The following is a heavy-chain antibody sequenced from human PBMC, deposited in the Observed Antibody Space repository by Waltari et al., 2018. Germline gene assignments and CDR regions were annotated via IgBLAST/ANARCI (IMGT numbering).Heavy chain of an antibody. CDR3: AKAMRPDVDLGLGN. J-gene: IGHJ4*02. CDR1: GFTFSSFW. CDR2: ISYDGSNK. Sequence: VHLVESGGGLVRPGGSLRLSCAASGFTFSSFWMHWVRQAPGKGLEWVAVISYDGSNKYYADSVKGRFTISRDNSKNTLYLQMNSLRAEDTAVYYCAKAMRPDVDLGLGNWGQGTLVTVSS. V-gene: IGHV3-30*18. D-gene: IGHD1-26*01.